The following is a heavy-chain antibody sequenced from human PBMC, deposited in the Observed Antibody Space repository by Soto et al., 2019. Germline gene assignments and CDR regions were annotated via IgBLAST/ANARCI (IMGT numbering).Heavy chain of an antibody. V-gene: IGHV1-3*04. D-gene: IGHD6-6*01. J-gene: IGHJ4*02. CDR2: INTANGNT. Sequence: QVQLVQSGAEVKKPGASVKVSCKASGCTFTTYAMHWVRQAPGQRLEWMGWINTANGNTKYSQKIQGRVTITRDTSASTAYMELSSLKSEDTAVFYCARDLGSPYYFNYWGQGTLVTVSS. CDR1: GCTFTTYA. CDR3: ARDLGSPYYFNY.